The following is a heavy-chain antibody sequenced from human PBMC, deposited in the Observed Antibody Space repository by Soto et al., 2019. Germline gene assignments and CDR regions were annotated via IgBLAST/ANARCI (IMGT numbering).Heavy chain of an antibody. CDR2: VYYTGTT. Sequence: ETLSLTCTISGGSISSYYWTWIRQPPGKGLEWIGYVYYTGTTKYNPSLKSRVTISLDTSKNEFSLKMTSMTAADTAVYYCARDQQMGRLDPWGQGALVTVSS. CDR3: ARDQQMGRLDP. J-gene: IGHJ5*02. D-gene: IGHD3-10*01. CDR1: GGSISSYY. V-gene: IGHV4-59*01.